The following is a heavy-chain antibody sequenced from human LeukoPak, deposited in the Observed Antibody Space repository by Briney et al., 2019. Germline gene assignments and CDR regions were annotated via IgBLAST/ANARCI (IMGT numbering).Heavy chain of an antibody. V-gene: IGHV3-20*04. CDR1: GFTFDDYG. CDR2: INWNGGST. J-gene: IGHJ5*02. D-gene: IGHD3-10*01. Sequence: GGSLRLSCAASGFTFDDYGMSWVRQAPGKGLEWVSGINWNGGSTGYADSVKGRFTISRDNAKNSLYLQMNSLRAEDTVLYYCARLSGFGESDNWFDPWGQGTLVTVSS. CDR3: ARLSGFGESDNWFDP.